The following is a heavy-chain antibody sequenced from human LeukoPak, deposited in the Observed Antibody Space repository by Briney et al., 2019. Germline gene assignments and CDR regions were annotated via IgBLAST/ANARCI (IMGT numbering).Heavy chain of an antibody. V-gene: IGHV4-59*01. CDR1: GGSISSYY. J-gene: IGHJ4*02. CDR2: IYYSGST. Sequence: SETLSLTCTVSGGSISSYYWSWIRQPPGKGLEWIGYIYYSGSTNYNPSLKSRVTISVDTSKNQFSLKLSSVTAADTAVYYCARDGSRGRGYSGCVGYWGQGTLVTVSS. D-gene: IGHD5-12*01. CDR3: ARDGSRGRGYSGCVGY.